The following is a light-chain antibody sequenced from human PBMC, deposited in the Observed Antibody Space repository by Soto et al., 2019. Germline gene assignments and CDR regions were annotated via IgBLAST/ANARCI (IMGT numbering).Light chain of an antibody. CDR2: GAS. CDR1: QSVSSRY. V-gene: IGKV3-15*01. CDR3: QQYKSWPPIT. J-gene: IGKJ5*01. Sequence: LTQSPGTLSLSPGERATLSCRASQSVSSRYLAWYQQKPGQAPRLLIYGASTRATGTPARFSGSGSGTEFTLTISSLQSEDFAVYYCQQYKSWPPITFGQGTRLEIK.